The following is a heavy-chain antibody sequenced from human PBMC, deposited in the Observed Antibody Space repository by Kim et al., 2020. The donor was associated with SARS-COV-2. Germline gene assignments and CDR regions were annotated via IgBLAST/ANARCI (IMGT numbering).Heavy chain of an antibody. J-gene: IGHJ4*02. CDR1: GGSISSYY. V-gene: IGHV4-59*13. D-gene: IGHD3-16*02. Sequence: SETLSLTCTVSGGSISSYYWSWIRQPPGKGLEWIGYIYYSGSTNYNPSLKSRVTISVDTSKNQFSLKLSSVTAADTAVYYCAREGLSVNYDYVWGSYRSYYFDYWGQGTLVTVSS. CDR2: IYYSGST. CDR3: AREGLSVNYDYVWGSYRSYYFDY.